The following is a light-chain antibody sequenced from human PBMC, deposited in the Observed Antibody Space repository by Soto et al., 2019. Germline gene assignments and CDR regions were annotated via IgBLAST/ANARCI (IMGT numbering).Light chain of an antibody. V-gene: IGLV2-14*03. CDR2: EVT. Sequence: QSVLTQPASVSGSPGQSVTISCTGTSSDIGGYYFVSWYQQHPGKAPKLLIYEVTYRPSGVSHRFSGSKSGNTASLTLSGLQADDEADYYCRPYTSGHTRVFGTGIKVTVL. CDR3: RPYTSGHTRV. J-gene: IGLJ1*01. CDR1: SSDIGGYYF.